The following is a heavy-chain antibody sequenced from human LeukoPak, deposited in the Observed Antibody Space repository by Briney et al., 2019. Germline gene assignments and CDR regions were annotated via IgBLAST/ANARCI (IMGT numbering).Heavy chain of an antibody. CDR2: IIPIFGTA. CDR3: ASSSGSYYVE. J-gene: IGHJ4*02. CDR1: GGTFSSYA. D-gene: IGHD1-26*01. Sequence: SVKVSCKASGGTFSSYAISWVRQAPGQGLEWMGGIIPIFGTANYAQKFQGRVTITTDESASTAYMELSSLRSEDTAVYYCASSSGSYYVEWGQGTLVTVSS. V-gene: IGHV1-69*05.